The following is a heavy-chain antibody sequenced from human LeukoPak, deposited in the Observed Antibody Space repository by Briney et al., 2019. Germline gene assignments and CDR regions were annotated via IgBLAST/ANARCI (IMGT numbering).Heavy chain of an antibody. CDR2: MSVSGGST. Sequence: GGSLRFSCAASRFTFSNYAMNWVRQAPGKGLGWVSGMSVSGGSTYYADYVKGRFTISRDNSQNTLYLQMNSLRAEDTAVYYCARGEVVTASLPDYFYYYMDVWGKGTTVTISS. D-gene: IGHD2-21*02. V-gene: IGHV3-23*01. J-gene: IGHJ6*03. CDR3: ARGEVVTASLPDYFYYYMDV. CDR1: RFTFSNYA.